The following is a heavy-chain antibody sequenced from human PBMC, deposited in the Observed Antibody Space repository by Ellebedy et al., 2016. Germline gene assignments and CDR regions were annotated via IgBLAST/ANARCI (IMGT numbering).Heavy chain of an antibody. V-gene: IGHV1-69*13. CDR1: GGTFSSYA. J-gene: IGHJ4*02. Sequence: SVKVSCXASGGTFSSYAISWVRQAPGQGLEWMGGIIPIFGTANYAQKFQGRVTITADESTSTAYMELSSLRSEDTAVYYCARVMDMTASFDYWGQGTLVTVSS. D-gene: IGHD2-2*03. CDR3: ARVMDMTASFDY. CDR2: IIPIFGTA.